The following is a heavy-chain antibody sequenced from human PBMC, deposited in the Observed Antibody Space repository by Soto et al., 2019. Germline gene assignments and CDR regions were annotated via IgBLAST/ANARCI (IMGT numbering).Heavy chain of an antibody. V-gene: IGHV4-39*01. CDR3: APLSVSLSGPYGINV. Sequence: SETLSLTCSVSGYSVTSSDYYWAWIRQPPGRGLEWIGSMFYSGLTYYNPSLKSRVTLSVDTSKNQFSVRLNSVTAADTAVYYCAPLSVSLSGPYGINVWGQGTTVTVSS. CDR1: GYSVTSSDYY. CDR2: MFYSGLT. D-gene: IGHD2-15*01. J-gene: IGHJ6*02.